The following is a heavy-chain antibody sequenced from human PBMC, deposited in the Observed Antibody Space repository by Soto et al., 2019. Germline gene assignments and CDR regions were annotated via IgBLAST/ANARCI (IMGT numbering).Heavy chain of an antibody. J-gene: IGHJ4*02. V-gene: IGHV3-33*01. CDR2: IWSDGSNK. CDR3: ARYYYDSSGYYPL. Sequence: PGGSLRLSCAASGFTFSSYGMHWVRQAPGKGLEWVAVIWSDGSNKYYADSVKGRFTISRDNSKNTLYLQMNSLRAEDTAVYYCARYYYDSSGYYPLWGQGPLVTVSS. D-gene: IGHD3-22*01. CDR1: GFTFSSYG.